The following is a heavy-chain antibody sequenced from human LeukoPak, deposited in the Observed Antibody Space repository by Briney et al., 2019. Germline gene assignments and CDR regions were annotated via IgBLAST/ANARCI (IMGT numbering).Heavy chain of an antibody. CDR1: GGSVSSGGYY. CDR3: ARGSNDFWSGSDY. Sequence: SETLSLTCTVSGGSVSSGGYYWSWIRQPPGKGLEWIGYIYYSGSTNYNPSLKSRVTISVDTSKNQFSLKLSSVTAADTVVYYCARGSNDFWSGSDYWGQGTLVTVSS. V-gene: IGHV4-61*08. J-gene: IGHJ4*02. CDR2: IYYSGST. D-gene: IGHD3-3*01.